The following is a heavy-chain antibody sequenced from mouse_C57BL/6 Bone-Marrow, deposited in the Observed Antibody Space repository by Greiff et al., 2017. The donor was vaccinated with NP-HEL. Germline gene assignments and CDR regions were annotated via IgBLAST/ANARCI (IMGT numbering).Heavy chain of an antibody. Sequence: VHVKQSGAELVRPGASVKLSCTASGFNIKDDYMHWVKQRPEQGLEWIGWIDPENGDTAYASKFQGKATITADTSSNTAYLQLSSLTSEDTAVYCCTTSCGRGSPRFFDVWGTGTTVTVSS. J-gene: IGHJ1*03. CDR1: GFNIKDDY. D-gene: IGHD1-1*01. V-gene: IGHV14-4*01. CDR3: TTSCGRGSPRFFDV. CDR2: IDPENGDT.